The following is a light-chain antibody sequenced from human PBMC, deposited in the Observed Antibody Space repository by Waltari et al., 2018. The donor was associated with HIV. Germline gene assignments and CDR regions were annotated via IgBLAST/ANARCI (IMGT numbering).Light chain of an antibody. Sequence: ELTQYPGTLSLSPGEQATLSCRASQRVSSSYLAWYPQKPGQAPRLLIYGASSRATGIPDRFSGSGSGTDFTLTISRLEPEDFAVYYCQQYGSSPTFGQGTKVEIK. CDR3: QQYGSSPT. CDR1: QRVSSSY. J-gene: IGKJ1*01. CDR2: GAS. V-gene: IGKV3-20*01.